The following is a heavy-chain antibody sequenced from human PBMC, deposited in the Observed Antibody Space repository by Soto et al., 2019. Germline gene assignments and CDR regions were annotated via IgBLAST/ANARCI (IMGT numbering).Heavy chain of an antibody. CDR1: GGSISSGDYY. Sequence: SETLSLTCTVSGGSISSGDYYWSWIRQPPGKGLEWIGYIYYSGSTYYNPSLKSRLTISVDTSKNQFSLKLSSVTAADTAVYYCARGSKITVVTNNCFEPWGQGTLVTVSS. CDR3: ARGSKITVVTNNCFEP. D-gene: IGHD2-21*02. CDR2: IYYSGST. V-gene: IGHV4-30-4*01. J-gene: IGHJ5*02.